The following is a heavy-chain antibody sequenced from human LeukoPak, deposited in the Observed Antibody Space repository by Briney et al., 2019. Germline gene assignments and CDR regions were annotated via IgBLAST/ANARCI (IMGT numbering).Heavy chain of an antibody. CDR1: GFTFDDYA. J-gene: IGHJ5*02. CDR3: ARQSIAARPYWFDP. V-gene: IGHV3-9*01. Sequence: GGSLRLSCAASGFTFDDYAMHWVRQAPGKGLEWVSGISWSSGSIGYADSVKGRFTISRDNAKNSLYLQMNSLRAEDTALYYCARQSIAARPYWFDPWGQGTLVTVSS. D-gene: IGHD6-6*01. CDR2: ISWSSGSI.